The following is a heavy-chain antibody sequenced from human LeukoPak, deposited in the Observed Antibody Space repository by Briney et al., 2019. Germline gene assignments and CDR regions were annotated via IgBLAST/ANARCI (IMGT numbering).Heavy chain of an antibody. Sequence: ASVKVSCKASGGTFNSYAISWVRQAPGQGLEWMGGIIPIFGTANYAQKFQGRVTITADESTSTAYMELSSLRSEDTAVYYCAREGSSSWANWFDPWGQGTLVTVSS. V-gene: IGHV1-69*01. J-gene: IGHJ5*02. CDR3: AREGSSSWANWFDP. D-gene: IGHD6-13*01. CDR1: GGTFNSYA. CDR2: IIPIFGTA.